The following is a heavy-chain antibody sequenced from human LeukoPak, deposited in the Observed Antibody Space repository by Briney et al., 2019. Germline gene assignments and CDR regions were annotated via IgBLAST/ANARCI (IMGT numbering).Heavy chain of an antibody. J-gene: IGHJ5*02. V-gene: IGHV4-34*01. CDR1: GGSFSGHY. Sequence: SETLSLTCAVYGGSFSGHYWSWIRQPPGKGLEWIGEINHSGSTNYNPSLKSRVTISVDTSKNQFSLKLSSVTAADTAVYYCARGPYDFWSGYPNWFDPWGQGTLVTVSS. CDR3: ARGPYDFWSGYPNWFDP. CDR2: INHSGST. D-gene: IGHD3-3*01.